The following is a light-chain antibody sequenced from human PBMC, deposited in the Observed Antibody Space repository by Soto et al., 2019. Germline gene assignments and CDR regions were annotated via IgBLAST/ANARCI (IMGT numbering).Light chain of an antibody. J-gene: IGKJ4*02. V-gene: IGKV3-11*01. Sequence: EIVLTQSPATLSLSPGERATLSCRASESVSSNLSWYQQRPRQACSILIYDASTRATGIPARFSGSGSGTDFTLTIDRLEPEDFAVYYCQQRSKWPRTFGRGTKVEI. CDR1: ESVSSN. CDR2: DAS. CDR3: QQRSKWPRT.